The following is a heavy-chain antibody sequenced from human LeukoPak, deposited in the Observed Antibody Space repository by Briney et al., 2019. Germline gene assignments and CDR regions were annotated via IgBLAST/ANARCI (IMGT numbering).Heavy chain of an antibody. Sequence: GGSLRLSCAASGFTFSSYAMSWVRQAPGKGLEWVANIKQDGSEKYYVDSVKGRFTISRDNAKNSLYLQMNSLRAEDTAVYYSARDRVVVPAAMSYYYGMDVWGQGTTVTVSS. J-gene: IGHJ6*02. CDR2: IKQDGSEK. D-gene: IGHD2-2*01. CDR3: ARDRVVVPAAMSYYYGMDV. CDR1: GFTFSSYA. V-gene: IGHV3-7*03.